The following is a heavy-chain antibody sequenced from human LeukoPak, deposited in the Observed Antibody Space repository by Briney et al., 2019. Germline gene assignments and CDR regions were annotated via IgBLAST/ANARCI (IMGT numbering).Heavy chain of an antibody. CDR1: GGSISSYY. CDR2: IYYSGST. CDR3: ARTVNYYDSSGYGY. D-gene: IGHD3-22*01. V-gene: IGHV4-59*01. Sequence: SETLSLTCTVSGGSISSYYWSWIRQPPGKGLEWIGYIYYSGSTNYNPSLKSRVAISVDTSKNQFSLKLSSVTAADTAVYYCARTVNYYDSSGYGYWGQGTLVTVSS. J-gene: IGHJ4*02.